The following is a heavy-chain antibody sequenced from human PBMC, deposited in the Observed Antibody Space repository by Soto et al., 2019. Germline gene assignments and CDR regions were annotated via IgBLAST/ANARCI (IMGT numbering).Heavy chain of an antibody. CDR1: GGSISSSSYY. J-gene: IGHJ4*02. D-gene: IGHD4-4*01. V-gene: IGHV4-39*01. CDR3: ARHYYSNYGDYFDY. Sequence: QLQLQESGPGLVKPSETLSLTCTVSGGSISSSSYYWGWIRQPPGKGLEWIGSIYYSGSTYYNPSLKSRVIISVDTSKNQFSLKLSSVTAADTAVYYCARHYYSNYGDYFDYWGQGTLVTVSS. CDR2: IYYSGST.